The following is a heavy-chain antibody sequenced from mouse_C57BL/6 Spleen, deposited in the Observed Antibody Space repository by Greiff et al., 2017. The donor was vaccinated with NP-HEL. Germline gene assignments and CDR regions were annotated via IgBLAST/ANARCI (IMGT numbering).Heavy chain of an antibody. CDR2: IDPENGDT. CDR3: TTIYRGYYAMDY. Sequence: DVQLQESGAELVRPGASVKLSCTASGFNIKDDYMHWVKQRPEQGLEWIGWIDPENGDTEYASKFQGKATITADTSSNTAYLQLSSLTSEDTAVYYCTTIYRGYYAMDYWGQGTSVTVSS. V-gene: IGHV14-4*01. CDR1: GFNIKDDY. J-gene: IGHJ4*01. D-gene: IGHD2-1*01.